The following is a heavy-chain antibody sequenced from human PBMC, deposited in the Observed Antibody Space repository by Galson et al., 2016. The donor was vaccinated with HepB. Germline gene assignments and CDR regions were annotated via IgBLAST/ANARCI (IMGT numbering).Heavy chain of an antibody. J-gene: IGHJ6*02. V-gene: IGHV3-23*01. D-gene: IGHD4-11*01. CDR2: ISGSGGTT. CDR1: GFTFSSCA. CDR3: ASDSTVTPMTYGMDV. Sequence: SLRLSCAASGFTFSSCAMSWVRQAPGKGLEWVSVISGSGGTTNYADSVKGRFTISRDNSKNTLFLQMNSLRAEDTAVYYCASDSTVTPMTYGMDVWGQGTTVTVSS.